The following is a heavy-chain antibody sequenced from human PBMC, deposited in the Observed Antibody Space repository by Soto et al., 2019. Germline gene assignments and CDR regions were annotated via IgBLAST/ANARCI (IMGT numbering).Heavy chain of an antibody. CDR2: ISYDGSNR. Sequence: QVQLVESGGGVVQPGRSLRLSCAASGFRFTTYGMHWVREGPGKGLAWVAVISYDGSNRYYADSVKGRFTVSRDNSKNTLYLQMNDLRPEDTALYYCVGGQYYFDYRGQGTLVTVSS. CDR3: VGGQYYFDY. CDR1: GFRFTTYG. D-gene: IGHD3-10*01. J-gene: IGHJ4*02. V-gene: IGHV3-30*03.